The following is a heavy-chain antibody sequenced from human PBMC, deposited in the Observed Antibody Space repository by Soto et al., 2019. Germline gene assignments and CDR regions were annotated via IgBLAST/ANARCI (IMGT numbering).Heavy chain of an antibody. D-gene: IGHD3-10*01. CDR3: APERLLWFGEYYYYYGMDV. CDR1: GGSISSSSYY. V-gene: IGHV4-39*01. Sequence: SETLSLTCTVSGGSISSSSYYWGWIRQPPGKGLEWIGSIYYSGSTYYSPSLKSRVTISVDTSKNQFSLKLSSVTATDTAVYYCAPERLLWFGEYYYYYGMDVWGQGTTVTVS. J-gene: IGHJ6*02. CDR2: IYYSGST.